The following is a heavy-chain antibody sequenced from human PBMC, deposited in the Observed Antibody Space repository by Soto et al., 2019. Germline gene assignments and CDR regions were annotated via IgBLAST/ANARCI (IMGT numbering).Heavy chain of an antibody. D-gene: IGHD3-10*01. Sequence: SATLSLTCSVSGESVSSGYYYWTWIRQPPGKGLEWIGSILSSGRTYYNPSLKSRVSISVDTSKNQFSLKLSSVTAADTAVYYGAMDQHHYRSGKYGM. J-gene: IGHJ6*01. V-gene: IGHV4-61*01. CDR2: ILSSGRT. CDR1: GESVSSGYYY. CDR3: AMDQHHYRSGKYGM.